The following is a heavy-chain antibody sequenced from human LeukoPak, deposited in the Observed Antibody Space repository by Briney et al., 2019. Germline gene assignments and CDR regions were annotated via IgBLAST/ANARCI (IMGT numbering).Heavy chain of an antibody. CDR2: IKKDGSEK. V-gene: IGHV3-7*03. D-gene: IGHD2-2*01. CDR3: AREFGYQLEDAFDI. Sequence: GGSLRLSCAASGFTFSSYWMSWVRKAPGKGLEWVANIKKDGSEKYYVDSVKGRFTISRDNAKNSLYLQMNSLRAEDTAVYYCAREFGYQLEDAFDIWGQGTMVTVSS. J-gene: IGHJ3*02. CDR1: GFTFSSYW.